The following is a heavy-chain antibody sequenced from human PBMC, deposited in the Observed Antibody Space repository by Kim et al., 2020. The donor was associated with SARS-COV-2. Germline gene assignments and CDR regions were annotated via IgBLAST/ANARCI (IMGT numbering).Heavy chain of an antibody. CDR2: ISYDGSNK. J-gene: IGHJ5*02. Sequence: GGSLRLSCAASGFTFSSYAMHWVRQAPGKGLEWVAVISYDGSNKYYADSVKGRFTISRDNSKNTLYLQMNSLRAEDTAVYYCARGVGIVVGGASASWGQG. V-gene: IGHV3-30-3*01. CDR1: GFTFSSYA. D-gene: IGHD2-21*01. CDR3: ARGVGIVVGGASAS.